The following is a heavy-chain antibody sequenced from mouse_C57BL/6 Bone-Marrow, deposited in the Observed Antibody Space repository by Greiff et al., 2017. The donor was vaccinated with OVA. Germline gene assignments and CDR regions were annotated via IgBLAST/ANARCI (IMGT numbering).Heavy chain of an antibody. CDR2: IDPETGGT. Sequence: QVQLQQSGAELVRPGASVKMSCKASGYTFTDYEMNWVKQRPVHGLEWIGAIDPETGGTAYNQKFKGKAILTADKSSSTAYMELRSLTSEDSAVYYCTRTGDYYDGYWGQGTTLTVSS. J-gene: IGHJ2*01. CDR3: TRTGDYYDGY. V-gene: IGHV1-15*01. CDR1: GYTFTDYE.